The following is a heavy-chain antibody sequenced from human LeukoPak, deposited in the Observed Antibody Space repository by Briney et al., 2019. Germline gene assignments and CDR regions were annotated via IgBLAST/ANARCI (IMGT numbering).Heavy chain of an antibody. CDR1: GFTFSSYS. CDR3: ARDYLYCGGDCFVDD. CDR2: ISSSSKYI. Sequence: GGSLRLSCAASGFTFSSYSMNWVRQAPGEGLEWVSSISSSSKYIYDADSVKGRFTVSRDNAKNSLYLQMNSLRAEDTAVYYCARDYLYCGGDCFVDDWGQGTLVTVSS. D-gene: IGHD2-21*02. J-gene: IGHJ4*02. V-gene: IGHV3-21*01.